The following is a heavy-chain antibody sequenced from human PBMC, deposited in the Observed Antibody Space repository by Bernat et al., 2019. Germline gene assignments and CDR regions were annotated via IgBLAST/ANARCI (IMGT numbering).Heavy chain of an antibody. CDR2: IYSGGST. D-gene: IGHD4-23*01. CDR1: GFTVSSNY. J-gene: IGHJ4*02. Sequence: EVQMVESGGGLVQPGGSLRLSCAASGFTVSSNYMSWVRQAPGKGLEWVSAIYSGGSTYYADSVKGRFTISRDNAKNSLYLQMNSLRAEDTAVYYCARDIWDYGGKVDYWGQGTLVTVSS. CDR3: ARDIWDYGGKVDY. V-gene: IGHV3-66*01.